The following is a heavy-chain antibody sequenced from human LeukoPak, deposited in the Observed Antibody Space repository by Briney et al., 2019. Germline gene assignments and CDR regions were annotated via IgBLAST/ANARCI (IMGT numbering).Heavy chain of an antibody. Sequence: SETLSLTCTVSGGSISSTSYYWGWIRQPPGKGLEWIGSIYYSGSTYYNPSLKSRVTISVDTSKNQFSLKLSSVTAADTAVYYCARAKAAAGTPAFDYWGQRTLVTVSS. V-gene: IGHV4-39*01. J-gene: IGHJ4*02. CDR1: GGSISSTSYY. CDR3: ARAKAAAGTPAFDY. CDR2: IYYSGST. D-gene: IGHD6-13*01.